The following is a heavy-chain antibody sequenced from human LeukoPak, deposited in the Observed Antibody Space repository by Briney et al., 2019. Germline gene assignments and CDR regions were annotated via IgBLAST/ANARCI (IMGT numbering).Heavy chain of an antibody. CDR1: GYTFTSNW. J-gene: IGHJ4*02. V-gene: IGHV5-51*01. CDR3: ARHGYYDSSGFDY. CDR2: IYPGDSET. Sequence: GESLKISCKGSGYTFTSNWIGWVRQMPGKGLEWMGIIYPGDSETRYSPSFQGRVTMSADKSISTAYLQWSSLEASDTAMYYCARHGYYDSSGFDYWGQGTLVTVSS. D-gene: IGHD3-22*01.